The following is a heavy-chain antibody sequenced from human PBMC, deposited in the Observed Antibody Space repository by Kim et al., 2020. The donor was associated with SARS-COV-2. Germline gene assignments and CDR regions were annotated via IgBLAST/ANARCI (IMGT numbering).Heavy chain of an antibody. J-gene: IGHJ4*02. CDR3: AKARYSSGWYRENYFDC. Sequence: NGRFTISQDNSENTQYLQMNSLRAEDTAVYYCAKARYSSGWYRENYFDCWGQGTLVTVSS. V-gene: IGHV3-23*01. D-gene: IGHD6-19*01.